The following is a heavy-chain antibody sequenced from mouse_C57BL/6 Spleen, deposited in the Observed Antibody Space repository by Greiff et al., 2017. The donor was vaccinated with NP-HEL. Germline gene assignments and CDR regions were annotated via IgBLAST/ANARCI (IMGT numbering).Heavy chain of an antibody. CDR3: AKDYDYGWFAY. D-gene: IGHD2-4*01. CDR1: GFSLTSYG. J-gene: IGHJ3*01. Sequence: VKLVESGPGLVAPSQSLSITCTVSGFSLTSYGVSWVRQPPGKGLEWLGVIWGVGSTNYHSALISRLSISKDNSKSQVFLKLNRLQTDDTATYYCAKDYDYGWFAYWGQGTLVTVSA. CDR2: IWGVGST. V-gene: IGHV2-3*01.